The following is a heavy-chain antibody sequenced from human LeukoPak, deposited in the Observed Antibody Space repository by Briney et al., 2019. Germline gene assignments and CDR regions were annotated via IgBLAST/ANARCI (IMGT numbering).Heavy chain of an antibody. CDR3: ARAWDNGGKSYYFDY. CDR2: INPHSGGT. D-gene: IGHD4-23*01. Sequence: ASVRVSCMASGYTFTGYFMHWLRQAPGQGLEWMGWINPHSGGTLYAQRFQDRVTMTRDTSISTAYMELTRLRSDDTAVYYCARAWDNGGKSYYFDYWGQGTLVTVSS. CDR1: GYTFTGYF. V-gene: IGHV1-2*02. J-gene: IGHJ4*02.